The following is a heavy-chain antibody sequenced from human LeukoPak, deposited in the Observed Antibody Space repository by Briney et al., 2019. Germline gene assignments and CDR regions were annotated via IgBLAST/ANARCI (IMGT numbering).Heavy chain of an antibody. Sequence: GASVKVSCKASGYTFTSYGISWVRQAPGQGLEWMGWISANDGNTDYPQKLQGRVTMTTDTSTSTAYMELRSLRSDDTAVYYCAAEARGDCYCFDYWGQGTLVTVSS. J-gene: IGHJ4*02. CDR3: AAEARGDCYCFDY. D-gene: IGHD2-21*02. CDR2: ISANDGNT. CDR1: GYTFTSYG. V-gene: IGHV1-18*01.